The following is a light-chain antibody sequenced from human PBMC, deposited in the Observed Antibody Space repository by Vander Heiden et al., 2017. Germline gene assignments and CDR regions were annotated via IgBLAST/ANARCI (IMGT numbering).Light chain of an antibody. J-gene: IGLJ3*02. V-gene: IGLV1-40*01. Sequence: QSVLTQPPSVSGAPGQRVTISCAGSSSNIGADFDVHWYQRLPGTAPKVLIYGNTNRPSGVPDRFSSSKSGTSASLAITGLQAEDEADYYCQSYDSSLSAWVFGGGTRLTVL. CDR1: SSNIGADFD. CDR2: GNT. CDR3: QSYDSSLSAWV.